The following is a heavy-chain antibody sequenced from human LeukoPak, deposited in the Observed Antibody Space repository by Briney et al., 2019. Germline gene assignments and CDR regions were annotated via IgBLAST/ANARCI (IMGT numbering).Heavy chain of an antibody. CDR1: GFTFSSYA. J-gene: IGHJ6*03. Sequence: GGSLRLSCAASGFTFSSYAMSWVRHAPGKGLEWVSAISGSGGSTYYADSVKGRFTISRDNSKNTLYLQMNSLRAEDTAVYYCAKGLRFLEWSLRNYYYYMDVWGKGTTVAVSS. V-gene: IGHV3-23*01. D-gene: IGHD3-3*01. CDR2: ISGSGGST. CDR3: AKGLRFLEWSLRNYYYYMDV.